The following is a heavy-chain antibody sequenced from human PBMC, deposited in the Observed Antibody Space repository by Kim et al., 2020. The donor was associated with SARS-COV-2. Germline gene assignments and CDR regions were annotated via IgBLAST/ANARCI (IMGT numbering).Heavy chain of an antibody. V-gene: IGHV3-30*04. Sequence: GGSLRLSCAASGFTFSSYAMHWVRQAPGKGLEWVAVISYDGSNKYYADSVKGRFTISRDNSKNTLYLQMNSLRAEDTAVYYCARGFGSGSSGMDVWGQGTTVTVSS. J-gene: IGHJ6*02. CDR2: ISYDGSNK. CDR3: ARGFGSGSSGMDV. CDR1: GFTFSSYA. D-gene: IGHD3-10*01.